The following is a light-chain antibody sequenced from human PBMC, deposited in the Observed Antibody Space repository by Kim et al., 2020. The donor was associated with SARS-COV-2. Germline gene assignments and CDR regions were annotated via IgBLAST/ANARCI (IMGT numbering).Light chain of an antibody. CDR2: KDN. Sequence: VSPGQTARITCSGDTLPEKQTYWYQQKSGPAPLLVIYKDNERPSGIPGRFSGSSSGTTVTLTISGVQAEDDADYYCQSADGSGTYVFGTGTKVTVL. CDR1: TLPEKQ. J-gene: IGLJ1*01. V-gene: IGLV3-25*03. CDR3: QSADGSGTYV.